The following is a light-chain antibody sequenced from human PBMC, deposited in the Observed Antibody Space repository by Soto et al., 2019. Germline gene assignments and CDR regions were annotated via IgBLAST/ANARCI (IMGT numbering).Light chain of an antibody. CDR1: QSVSSNY. V-gene: IGKV3-20*01. J-gene: IGKJ1*01. Sequence: EIVLTQSPGTLSLSPGERATLPCRASQSVSSNYLAWYQQKPGQAPRLLIYDASSRATGIPDRFSGSGSETDFTLTISRLEPEDFAVYYCQQYGSSPWTFGQGTKVEIK. CDR2: DAS. CDR3: QQYGSSPWT.